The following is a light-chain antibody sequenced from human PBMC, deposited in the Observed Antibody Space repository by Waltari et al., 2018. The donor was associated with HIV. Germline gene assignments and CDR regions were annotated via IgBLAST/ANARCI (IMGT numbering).Light chain of an antibody. CDR1: SSNIGINS. V-gene: IGLV1-44*01. CDR3: EAWDDSLNGVV. Sequence: QSVLTQPPSASGTPGQRVTISCSGSSSNIGINSVNWYQQVPGTAPKLLIYTNNRRPSGVPKRFSASKSGTSASLAISRLQSEDEADYYCEAWDDSLNGVVFGGGTKLTVL. CDR2: TNN. J-gene: IGLJ2*01.